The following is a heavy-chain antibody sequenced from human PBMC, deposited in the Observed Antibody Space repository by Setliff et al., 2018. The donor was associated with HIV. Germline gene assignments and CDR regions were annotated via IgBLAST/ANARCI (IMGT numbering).Heavy chain of an antibody. D-gene: IGHD3-22*01. CDR1: GGSFSGYY. CDR2: INHSGST. Sequence: KPSETLSLTCAVYGGSFSGYYWSWIRQPPGKGLEWIGEINHSGSTNYSPSLKSRVTISVDTSKNQFSLKLSSVTAADTAVYYCAGRQPYYFDSSGWSQGTLVTVSS. CDR3: AGRQPYYFDSSG. V-gene: IGHV4-34*01. J-gene: IGHJ4*02.